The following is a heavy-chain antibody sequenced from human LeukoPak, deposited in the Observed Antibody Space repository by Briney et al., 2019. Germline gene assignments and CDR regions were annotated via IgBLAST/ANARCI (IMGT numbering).Heavy chain of an antibody. J-gene: IGHJ3*02. Sequence: GGSLRLSCVGSGSTFRNHAMDWVRLAPGKGLEWISTSGGGGRDTYYGDSVKGRFTISRDNSKNILYLQMNSLNGADTALYYCARRGGSNGWGAFDIWGQGAMVTVSS. D-gene: IGHD6-19*01. CDR2: SGGGGRDT. CDR1: GSTFRNHA. V-gene: IGHV3-23*01. CDR3: ARRGGSNGWGAFDI.